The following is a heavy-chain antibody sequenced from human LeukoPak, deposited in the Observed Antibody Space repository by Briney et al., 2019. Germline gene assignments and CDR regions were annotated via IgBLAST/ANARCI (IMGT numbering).Heavy chain of an antibody. Sequence: GGSLRLSCAASGFTFSSYWMSWVRQAPGKGLEWVANIKQDGSEKYYVDSVKGRFTISRDNAKNSLYLQMNSLRAEDTAVYYCARGIVHLLWFGEEADAFDIWGQGTMVTVSS. CDR3: ARGIVHLLWFGEEADAFDI. V-gene: IGHV3-7*03. CDR1: GFTFSSYW. J-gene: IGHJ3*02. CDR2: IKQDGSEK. D-gene: IGHD3-10*01.